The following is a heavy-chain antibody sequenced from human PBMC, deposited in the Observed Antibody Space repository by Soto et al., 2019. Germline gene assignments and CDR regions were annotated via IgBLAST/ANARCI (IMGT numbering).Heavy chain of an antibody. Sequence: QITLKESGPTLVKPTQTLTLTCTFSGFSLSTSGVGVGWIRQPPGKALEWLALIYWDDDKRYSPSLKSRLTITKDTSKNPVVLTMTNMDPVDTATYYCARNGYEYSSSNWFDPWGQGTLVTVSS. D-gene: IGHD6-6*01. CDR3: ARNGYEYSSSNWFDP. V-gene: IGHV2-5*02. J-gene: IGHJ5*02. CDR2: IYWDDDK. CDR1: GFSLSTSGVG.